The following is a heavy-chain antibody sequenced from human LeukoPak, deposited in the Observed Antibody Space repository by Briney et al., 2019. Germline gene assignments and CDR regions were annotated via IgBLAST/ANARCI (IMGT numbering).Heavy chain of an antibody. V-gene: IGHV3-48*03. Sequence: GGSLRLPCAASGFTFSSYEMNWVRQAPGKGLEWVSYISSSGSTIYYADSVKGRFTISRDNAKNSLYLQMNSLRAEDTAVYYCARVAMVVTGGMDYWGQGTLVTVSS. J-gene: IGHJ4*02. D-gene: IGHD4-23*01. CDR3: ARVAMVVTGGMDY. CDR1: GFTFSSYE. CDR2: ISSSGSTI.